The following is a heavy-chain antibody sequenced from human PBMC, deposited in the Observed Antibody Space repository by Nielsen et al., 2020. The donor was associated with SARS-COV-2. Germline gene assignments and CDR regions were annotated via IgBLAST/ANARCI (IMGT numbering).Heavy chain of an antibody. CDR3: ARPNYGDYGGGGYYYGMDV. CDR2: IKGDGGST. D-gene: IGHD4-17*01. Sequence: GGSLRLSCVASGFTFNNYWMHWVRQAPGKGLVWVSRIKGDGGSTNYADSVKGRFTVSRDKAKNTLYLQMNSLRAEDTAVYYCARPNYGDYGGGGYYYGMDVWGQGTTVTVSS. V-gene: IGHV3-74*01. J-gene: IGHJ6*02. CDR1: GFTFNNYW.